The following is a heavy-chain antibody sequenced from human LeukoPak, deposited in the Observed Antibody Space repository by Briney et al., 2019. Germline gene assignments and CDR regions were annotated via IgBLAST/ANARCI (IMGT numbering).Heavy chain of an antibody. V-gene: IGHV4-59*08. D-gene: IGHD6-6*01. CDR3: ARHRAYSSSSPFDY. CDR2: IYYTGST. J-gene: IGHJ4*02. CDR1: GGSISSLY. Sequence: SETLSHTCSVSGGSISSLYWSWIRRPPGKGLEWIGYIYYTGSTNYNPSLKSRVTMFVDMSKNQFSLRLSSVTAADTAVYYCARHRAYSSSSPFDYWGQGTLVTVSS.